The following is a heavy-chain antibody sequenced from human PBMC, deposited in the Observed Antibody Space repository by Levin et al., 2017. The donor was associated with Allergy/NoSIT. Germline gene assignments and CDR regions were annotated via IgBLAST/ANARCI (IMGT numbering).Heavy chain of an antibody. CDR3: ARQMRYTSGWYPNWYFDL. CDR2: IYPGDSDT. D-gene: IGHD6-13*01. Sequence: GESLKISCKGSGYSFTSYWIGWVRQMPGKGLEWMGVIYPGDSDTRYSPSFQGQVPISADKSISTAYVQWSSLKDSDSAMYYCARQMRYTSGWYPNWYFDLWGRGTLVTVSS. CDR1: GYSFTSYW. V-gene: IGHV5-51*01. J-gene: IGHJ2*01.